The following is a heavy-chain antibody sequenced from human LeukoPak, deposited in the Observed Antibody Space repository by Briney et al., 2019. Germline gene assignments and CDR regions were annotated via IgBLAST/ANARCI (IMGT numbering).Heavy chain of an antibody. CDR3: VRGPNCGGDCYSSDAFDI. CDR2: ISSSSNYI. Sequence: GGSLRLSCAASGFTFSNAWMSWVRQAPGKGLAWVSSISSSSNYIYYADSVKGRFTISRDNAKNSLYLQMNSLRAEDTAVYYCVRGPNCGGDCYSSDAFDIWGQGTMVTVSS. V-gene: IGHV3-21*01. J-gene: IGHJ3*02. CDR1: GFTFSNAW. D-gene: IGHD2-21*02.